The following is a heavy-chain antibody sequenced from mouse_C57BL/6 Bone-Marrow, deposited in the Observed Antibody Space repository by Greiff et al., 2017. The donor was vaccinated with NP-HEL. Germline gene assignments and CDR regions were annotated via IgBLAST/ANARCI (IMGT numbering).Heavy chain of an antibody. CDR3: ARSKRRRRGPWFAY. CDR1: GYTFTSYW. D-gene: IGHD2-5*01. J-gene: IGHJ3*01. V-gene: IGHV1-64*01. CDR2: IHPNSGST. Sequence: QVQLQQPGAELVKPGASVKLSCKASGYTFTSYWMHWVKQRPGQGLEWIGMIHPNSGSTNYNEKFKSKATLTVDKSSSTAYMQLSSLTSEDSAVYYCARSKRRRRGPWFAYWGQGTLVTVSA.